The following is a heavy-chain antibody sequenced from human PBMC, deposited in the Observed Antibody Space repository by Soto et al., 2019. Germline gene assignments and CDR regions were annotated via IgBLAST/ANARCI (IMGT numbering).Heavy chain of an antibody. CDR3: AAELGFGKLSVV. CDR2: IIPLFGTT. Sequence: QVQVVQSGVEVRRPGSSVKVSCKASGDTFKNCVISWVRQAPGQGLEWMGGIIPLFGTTDFAQRLQGRLTITTDEYTTTAYMELSRLRSEDTATYYCAAELGFGKLSVVWGQGTTVIVSS. CDR1: GDTFKNCV. J-gene: IGHJ6*02. D-gene: IGHD3-10*01. V-gene: IGHV1-69*01.